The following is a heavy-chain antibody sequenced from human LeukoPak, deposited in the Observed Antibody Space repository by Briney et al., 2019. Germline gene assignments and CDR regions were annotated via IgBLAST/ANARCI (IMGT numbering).Heavy chain of an antibody. D-gene: IGHD4-17*01. Sequence: GGSMRLSCAAYVFTVSDYYMSWICQAPGKGLEWVSYISSSGSTIYYADSVKGRLTISRDNAKNSLYLQMNSLRAEDTAVYYCASMGDYTLLDYWGQGTLVTVSS. J-gene: IGHJ4*02. CDR3: ASMGDYTLLDY. CDR2: ISSSGSTI. CDR1: VFTVSDYY. V-gene: IGHV3-11*04.